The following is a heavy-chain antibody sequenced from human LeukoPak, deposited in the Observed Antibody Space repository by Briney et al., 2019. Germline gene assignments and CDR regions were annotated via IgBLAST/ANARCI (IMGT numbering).Heavy chain of an antibody. Sequence: GGSLRLSCAASGFTFSDYYMSWIRQAPGKGLEWVSYISSSGSTIYYADSVKGRFTISRDNAKNSLYLQMNSLRAEDTAVYYCARSPYYYDSSGYYYGAFDIWGQGTMVTVSS. CDR2: ISSSGSTI. V-gene: IGHV3-11*04. D-gene: IGHD3-22*01. J-gene: IGHJ3*02. CDR3: ARSPYYYDSSGYYYGAFDI. CDR1: GFTFSDYY.